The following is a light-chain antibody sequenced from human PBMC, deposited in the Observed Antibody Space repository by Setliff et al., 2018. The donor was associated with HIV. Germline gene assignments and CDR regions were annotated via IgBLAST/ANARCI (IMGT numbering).Light chain of an antibody. Sequence: ALTQPASVSGSPGQAITISCTGTSDDIGRYYYVSWYQQLPGKAPKLIMYDVSHRPSGVSTRFSGSKSGNTASLTVSGLQAEDEADYYCTSYAGSNNPLVFGTGTKVTVL. CDR3: TSYAGSNNPLV. V-gene: IGLV2-14*03. CDR2: DVS. J-gene: IGLJ1*01. CDR1: SDDIGRYYY.